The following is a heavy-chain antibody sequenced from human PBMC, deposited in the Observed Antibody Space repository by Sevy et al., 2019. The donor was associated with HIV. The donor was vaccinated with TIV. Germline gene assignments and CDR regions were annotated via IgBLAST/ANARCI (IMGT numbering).Heavy chain of an antibody. D-gene: IGHD6-13*01. CDR1: GFTFSSYS. Sequence: GGSLRLSCAASGFTFSSYSMNWVRQAPGKGLEWVSYISSSSSTIYYADSVKGRFTISRDTAKNSLYLQMNSLRDEDTAVYYCARDGTAAGTGVRYYYDCGMDVWGQGTTVTVSS. CDR3: ARDGTAAGTGVRYYYDCGMDV. CDR2: ISSSSSTI. J-gene: IGHJ6*02. V-gene: IGHV3-48*02.